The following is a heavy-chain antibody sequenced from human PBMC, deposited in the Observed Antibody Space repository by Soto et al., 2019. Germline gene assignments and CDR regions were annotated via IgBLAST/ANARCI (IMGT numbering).Heavy chain of an antibody. CDR3: ARPVTTGPPTGNYYGIDV. V-gene: IGHV1-69*01. CDR2: IIPMFGPA. D-gene: IGHD4-4*01. Sequence: QVQLVQSGAEVKKPGSSVKVSCKASGGTFSSYGISWVRQAPGQGLEWMGGIIPMFGPAKFAQKFQGRVTITADESTTTAYMEQSSRRSEDKAVYFCARPVTTGPPTGNYYGIDVWGQGTTVTVSS. CDR1: GGTFSSYG. J-gene: IGHJ6*02.